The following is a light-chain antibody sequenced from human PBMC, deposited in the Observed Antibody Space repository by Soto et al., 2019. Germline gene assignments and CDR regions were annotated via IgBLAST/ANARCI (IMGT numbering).Light chain of an antibody. V-gene: IGKV3D-15*01. CDR3: QQYDNLSWT. Sequence: EKVMTQSPATLSVSPGERATLSCRASQSVSSNLARYQQKPGQAPRLLIYGASSRATGIPDRFSGSGSGTEFTLTISSLESEDFAVYHCQQYDNLSWTFGQGTKVDIK. J-gene: IGKJ1*01. CDR1: QSVSSN. CDR2: GAS.